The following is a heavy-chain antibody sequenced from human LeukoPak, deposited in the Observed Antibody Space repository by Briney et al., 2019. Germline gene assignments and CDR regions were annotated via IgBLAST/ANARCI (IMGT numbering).Heavy chain of an antibody. CDR3: ARWSGYALD. V-gene: IGHV4-59*01. CDR2: IYYSGST. Sequence: SETLSLTCTVSGGSISSYYWSWIRQPPGKGLEWIGYIYYSGSTNYNPSLKSPLTMSIDTSKNQFSLKLSSVTAADTAVYYCARWSGYALDWGQGTLVTVSS. D-gene: IGHD2-2*01. CDR1: GGSISSYY. J-gene: IGHJ4*02.